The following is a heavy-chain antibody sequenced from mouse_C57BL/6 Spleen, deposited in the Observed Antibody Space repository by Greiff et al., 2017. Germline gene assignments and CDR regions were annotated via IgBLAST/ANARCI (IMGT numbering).Heavy chain of an antibody. CDR1: GFTFSSYG. Sequence: EVKLMQSGGDLVKPGGSLKLSCAASGFTFSSYGMPWVRQTPDKRLEWVATISSGGSYTYYPDSVKGRFTISRDNAKNTLYLQMSSLKSEDTAMYYCADYYGSREGYFDDWGQGTTLAVAS. V-gene: IGHV5-6*01. CDR3: ADYYGSREGYFDD. CDR2: ISSGGSYT. J-gene: IGHJ2*01. D-gene: IGHD1-1*01.